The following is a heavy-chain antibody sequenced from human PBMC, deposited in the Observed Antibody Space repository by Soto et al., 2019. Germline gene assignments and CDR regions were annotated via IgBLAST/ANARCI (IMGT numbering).Heavy chain of an antibody. CDR3: ARNGLQISSPSYGLDF. V-gene: IGHV3-11*06. Sequence: WGSLRVSCAASVFNVNDYCIYWIRQAPGTGLEWVAYSSVGGVYTKYADSGKGRFIVYRDNARNSVHLHMSSLRADDTSLYYCARNGLQISSPSYGLDFWGQGTTVTVSS. J-gene: IGHJ6*02. CDR1: VFNVNDYC. D-gene: IGHD5-18*01. CDR2: SSVGGVYT.